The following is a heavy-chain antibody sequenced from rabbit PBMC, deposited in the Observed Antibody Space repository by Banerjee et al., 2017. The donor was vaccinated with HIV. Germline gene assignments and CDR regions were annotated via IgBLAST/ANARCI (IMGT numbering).Heavy chain of an antibody. CDR3: ARGYAGYAGYVYAMDYFNL. V-gene: IGHV1S45*01. CDR1: GFDLSSRYY. J-gene: IGHJ4*01. CDR2: IYNGDGST. D-gene: IGHD6-1*01. Sequence: QEQLVESGGGLVKPEGSLTLTCKASGFDLSSRYYMCWVRQAPGEGPEWIACIYNGDGSTYYASWAKGWFTISKSSSTTVTLQMTSLTVADTATYFCARGYAGYAGYVYAMDYFNLWGPGTLVTVS.